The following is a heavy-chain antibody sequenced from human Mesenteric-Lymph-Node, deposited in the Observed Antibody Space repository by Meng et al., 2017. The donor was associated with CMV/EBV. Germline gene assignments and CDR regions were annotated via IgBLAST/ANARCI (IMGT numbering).Heavy chain of an antibody. D-gene: IGHD3-3*01. V-gene: IGHV3-23*01. Sequence: GESLKISCAASGFTFSSYAMSWVRQAPGKGLEWVSAISGSGGSTYYADSVKGRFTISRDNSKNTLYLQMNSLRAEDTAVYYCAKEESAYYDFSRFDPWGQGTLVTVSS. CDR2: ISGSGGST. CDR1: GFTFSSYA. J-gene: IGHJ5*02. CDR3: AKEESAYYDFSRFDP.